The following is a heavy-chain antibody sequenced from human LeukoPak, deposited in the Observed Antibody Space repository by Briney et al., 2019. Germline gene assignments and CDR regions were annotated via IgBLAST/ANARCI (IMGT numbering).Heavy chain of an antibody. CDR1: GFTFSSYG. J-gene: IGHJ4*02. Sequence: PGRSLRLSCAASGFTFSSYGMHWVRQTPGKGLEWVAFIRYDGSNEYYADSVKGRFTISRDNSKSTLYLQMSSLRAEDSAVYYCARDLTYSGWYYSDQWGQGTLVTVSS. V-gene: IGHV3-30*02. D-gene: IGHD6-19*01. CDR2: IRYDGSNE. CDR3: ARDLTYSGWYYSDQ.